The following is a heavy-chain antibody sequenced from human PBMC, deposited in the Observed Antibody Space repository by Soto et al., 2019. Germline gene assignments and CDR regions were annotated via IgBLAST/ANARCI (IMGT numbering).Heavy chain of an antibody. J-gene: IGHJ5*02. Sequence: QVQLQESGPGLVKPSQTLSLTCTVSGGSISSGGYYWSWIRQHPGKGLEWIGYIYYSGSTYYNPSLKTRITLSVDPSKNQSSLKLSSVTSADTAVSYCARSSPVVTAPWGQGTLVTVSS. CDR3: ARSSPVVTAP. D-gene: IGHD2-21*02. CDR2: IYYSGST. CDR1: GGSISSGGYY. V-gene: IGHV4-31*03.